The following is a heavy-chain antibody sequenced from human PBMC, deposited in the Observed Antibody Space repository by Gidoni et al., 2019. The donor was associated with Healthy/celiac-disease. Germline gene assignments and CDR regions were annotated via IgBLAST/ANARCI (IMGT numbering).Heavy chain of an antibody. CDR1: VGSISSYY. CDR2: IYYSGST. D-gene: IGHD3-22*01. J-gene: IGHJ4*02. V-gene: IGHV4-59*01. Sequence: QVQLQESGPGLVKPSETLSLTCTVPVGSISSYYWSWIRQPPGKGLEWIGYIYYSGSTNYKPSLKSRVTISVDTSKNQFSLKLSSVTAADTAVYYCATGGPYDSIGLDYWGQGTLVTVSS. CDR3: ATGGPYDSIGLDY.